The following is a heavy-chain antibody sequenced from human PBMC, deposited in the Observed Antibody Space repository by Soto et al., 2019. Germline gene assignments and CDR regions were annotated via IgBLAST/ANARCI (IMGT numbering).Heavy chain of an antibody. CDR1: GCTFTTYA. CDR3: ARGKGSSWYGWFDP. J-gene: IGHJ5*02. CDR2: INAGNGNT. V-gene: IGHV1-3*01. Sequence: QVQLVQSGAEVKKPGASVKVSCKASGCTFTTYAMHWVRQAPGQRLEWMGGINAGNGNTKYSQKFQGRITITRDTSANTAYMELSSLRSEDTAVYYCARGKGSSWYGWFDPWGQGTLVTVSS. D-gene: IGHD6-13*01.